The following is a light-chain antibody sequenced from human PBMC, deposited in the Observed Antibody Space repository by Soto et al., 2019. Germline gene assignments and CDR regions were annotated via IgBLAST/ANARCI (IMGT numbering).Light chain of an antibody. CDR2: DAS. J-gene: IGKJ5*01. CDR1: ESISGW. Sequence: DIQMTQSPSTLPASVGDRVTITCRASESISGWLAWYQQKPGEAPKLLIFDASTLESGVPSRFTGSGSGTDFTFTISSLQPEDIATYYCQQYEIFPITFGQGTRLEIK. V-gene: IGKV1-5*01. CDR3: QQYEIFPIT.